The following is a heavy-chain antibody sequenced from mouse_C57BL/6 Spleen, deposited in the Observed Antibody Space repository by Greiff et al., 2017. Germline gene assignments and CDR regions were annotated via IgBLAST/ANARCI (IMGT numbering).Heavy chain of an antibody. V-gene: IGHV1-47*01. D-gene: IGHD2-4*01. J-gene: IGHJ3*01. CDR3: ARQSTYDYLLAY. Sequence: VKVVESGAELVKPGASVKMSCKASGYTFTTYPIEWMKQNHGKSLEWIGNFHPYNDDTKYNEKFKGKATLTVEKSSSTVYLELSRLTSDDSAVYYCARQSTYDYLLAYWGQGTLVTVSA. CDR2: FHPYNDDT. CDR1: GYTFTTYP.